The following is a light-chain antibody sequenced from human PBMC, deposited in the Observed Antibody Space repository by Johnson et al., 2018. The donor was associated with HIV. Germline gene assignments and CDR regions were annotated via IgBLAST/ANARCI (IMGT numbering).Light chain of an antibody. V-gene: IGLV1-51*02. CDR1: SSNIGNNY. J-gene: IGLJ1*01. CDR2: KNN. CDR3: GTWDNSLSTGAV. Sequence: HSVLTQPPSVSAAPGQKVTISCSGSSSNIGNNYVSWYQQLPGTPPKLLIFKNNERPSGIPDRFSGSKSGTSATLGITGLQPGDEADYYGGTWDNSLSTGAVFGTGTKVTVL.